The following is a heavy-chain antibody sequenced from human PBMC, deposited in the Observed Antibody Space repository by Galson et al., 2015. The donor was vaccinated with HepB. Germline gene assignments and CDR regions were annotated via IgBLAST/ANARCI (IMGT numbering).Heavy chain of an antibody. D-gene: IGHD3-9*01. CDR1: GYSFTSYF. J-gene: IGHJ4*02. Sequence: SVKVSCKASGYSFTSYFMHWVRQAPGHGLEWMGWISTKRGDTKHAQRLQGRVTMTTETSTNTAYMELRSLRSADTAVYYCARDVDWALDYWGQGTLVTVSS. CDR2: ISTKRGDT. V-gene: IGHV1-18*04. CDR3: ARDVDWALDY.